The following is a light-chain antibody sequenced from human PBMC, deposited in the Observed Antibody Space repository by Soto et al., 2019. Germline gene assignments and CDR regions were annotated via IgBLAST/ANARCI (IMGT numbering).Light chain of an antibody. Sequence: QSVLTQPASVSGSRGQSIIISCVGRNTDVGQDKSVSWYQQCPGKAPKLLIXXXXNRPSGVSNRFSGSRSGNTASLTISGLQPDDEGDYFCVSYTDTDTLVFGTGTKVTVL. CDR2: XXX. CDR3: VSYTDTDTLV. CDR1: NTDVGQDKS. J-gene: IGLJ1*01. V-gene: IGLV2-14*01.